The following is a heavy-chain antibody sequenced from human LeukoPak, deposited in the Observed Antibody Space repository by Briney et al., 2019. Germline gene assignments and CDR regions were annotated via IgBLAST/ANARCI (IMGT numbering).Heavy chain of an antibody. CDR1: GFTFSSYA. J-gene: IGHJ5*02. CDR2: ISHDGSNK. V-gene: IGHV3-30-3*01. D-gene: IGHD3-10*01. CDR3: ARGPPRGGWLLNWFDP. Sequence: GGSLRLSCAASGFTFSSYAMHWVRQAPGKGLEWVAVISHDGSNKYYADSVKGRFTISRDNSKNTLYLQMNSLRAEDTAVYYCARGPPRGGWLLNWFDPWGQGTLVTVSS.